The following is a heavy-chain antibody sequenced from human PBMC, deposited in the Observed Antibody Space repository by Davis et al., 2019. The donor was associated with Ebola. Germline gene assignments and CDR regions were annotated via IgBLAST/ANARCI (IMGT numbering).Heavy chain of an antibody. Sequence: SETLSLTCTVSGGSISSYYWSWIRQPPGKGLEWIGYIYYSGSTNYNPSLKSRVTISVDTSKNQFSLKLSSVTAADTAVYYCARGVVYAQGPFDPWGQGTLVTVSS. CDR3: ARGVVYAQGPFDP. J-gene: IGHJ5*02. CDR2: IYYSGST. CDR1: GGSISSYY. V-gene: IGHV4-59*01. D-gene: IGHD2-8*02.